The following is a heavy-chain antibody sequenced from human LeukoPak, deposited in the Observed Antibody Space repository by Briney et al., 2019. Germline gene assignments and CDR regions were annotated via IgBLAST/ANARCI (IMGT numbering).Heavy chain of an antibody. CDR3: ARLVSRYCGGGSCLETYYFDY. D-gene: IGHD2-15*01. Sequence: SETLSLTCTVSGGFISSGSYYWGWIRQPPGKGLEWIGSIYYSGSTYYNPSLKSRVTISVDTSKNQFSLKLSSVTAADTAVYYCARLVSRYCGGGSCLETYYFDYWGQGTLVTVSS. CDR1: GGFISSGSYY. J-gene: IGHJ4*02. V-gene: IGHV4-39*01. CDR2: IYYSGST.